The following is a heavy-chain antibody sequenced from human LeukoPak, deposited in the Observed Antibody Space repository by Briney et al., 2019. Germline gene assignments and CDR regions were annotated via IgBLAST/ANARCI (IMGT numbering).Heavy chain of an antibody. J-gene: IGHJ4*02. CDR1: GFTFSSYA. D-gene: IGHD2-15*01. CDR3: ARGFTPSGGSCPFDY. V-gene: IGHV3-30*01. CDR2: ISYDGSNK. Sequence: GGSLRLSCAASGFTFSSYAMHWVRQAPGKGLEWVAVISYDGSNKYYADSVKGRFTISRDNSKNTLYLQMNSLRAEDTAVYYCARGFTPSGGSCPFDYWGQGTLVTVSS.